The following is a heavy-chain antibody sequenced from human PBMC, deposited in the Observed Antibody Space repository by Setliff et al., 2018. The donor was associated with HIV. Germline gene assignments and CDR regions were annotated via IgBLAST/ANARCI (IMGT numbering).Heavy chain of an antibody. CDR1: GFTFSSYA. Sequence: GGSLRLSCAASGFTFSSYAMSWVRQAPGKGLEWVSAISGSGGSTYYAQRFQERVTITRDLSTGTTYMELSGLRSEDTAVYYCATSQTQEGMVRGVLGYWGQGTLVTVSS. CDR3: ATSQTQEGMVRGVLGY. J-gene: IGHJ4*02. CDR2: ISGSGGST. V-gene: IGHV3-23*01. D-gene: IGHD3-10*01.